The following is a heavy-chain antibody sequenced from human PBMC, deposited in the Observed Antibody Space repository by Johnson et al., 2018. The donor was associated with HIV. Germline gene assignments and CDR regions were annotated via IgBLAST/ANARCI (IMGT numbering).Heavy chain of an antibody. CDR2: IYSGGST. D-gene: IGHD2-15*01. V-gene: IGHV3-66*01. CDR3: ARGLVVRDQSTPLTHAFDI. CDR1: GFTVSSNY. J-gene: IGHJ3*02. Sequence: MLLVESGGGLVQPGGSLRLSCAASGFTVSSNYMSWVRQAPGKGLEWVSVIYSGGSTYYADSVKGRFTISRDNSKNTLYLQMNSLRAEDTAVYYCARGLVVRDQSTPLTHAFDIWGQGTMVTVSS.